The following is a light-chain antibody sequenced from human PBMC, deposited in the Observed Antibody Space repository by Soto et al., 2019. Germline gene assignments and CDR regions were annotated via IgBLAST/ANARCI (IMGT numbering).Light chain of an antibody. J-gene: IGKJ3*01. CDR3: QKYNSAPPGGVT. V-gene: IGKV1-27*01. CDR1: QGISNY. Sequence: DIQMTQSPSSLSASVGDRVTITCRASQGISNYLAWYQQKPGKVPKLLIYAASTLQSGVPSRFSGSGSGTDFTLTISSLQPEDVATYYCQKYNSAPPGGVTFGPGTKVDIK. CDR2: AAS.